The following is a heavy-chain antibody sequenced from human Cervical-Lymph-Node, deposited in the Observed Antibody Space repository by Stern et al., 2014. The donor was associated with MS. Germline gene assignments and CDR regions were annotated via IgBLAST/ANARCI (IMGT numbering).Heavy chain of an antibody. CDR3: ARGGTTVTTPVDY. Sequence: QVQLQQWGAGLLKPSETLSLTCAVYGGSFSGYYWSWIRQPQGKGLEWIGEINHSGTTTYTPSLKSRVTISVDTSKNQFSLKLSSVTAADTAVYYCARGGTTVTTPVDYWGQGTLVTVSS. D-gene: IGHD4-17*01. CDR1: GGSFSGYY. CDR2: INHSGTT. V-gene: IGHV4-34*01. J-gene: IGHJ4*02.